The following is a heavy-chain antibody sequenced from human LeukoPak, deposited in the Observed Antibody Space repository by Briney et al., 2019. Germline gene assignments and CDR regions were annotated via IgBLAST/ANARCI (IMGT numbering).Heavy chain of an antibody. CDR3: ARVPDWTYVPDY. CDR1: GGSISSDRFY. V-gene: IGHV4-61*02. CDR2: IKSSNT. J-gene: IGHJ4*02. Sequence: SETLSLTCAASGGSISSDRFYWTRVPQPAGKGLEWIGRIKSSNTNYNPSLKSRVSISLDTSTNQFSLKLSSLTAADTAVYYCARVPDWTYVPDYWGQGTLVTVSS. D-gene: IGHD3-16*01.